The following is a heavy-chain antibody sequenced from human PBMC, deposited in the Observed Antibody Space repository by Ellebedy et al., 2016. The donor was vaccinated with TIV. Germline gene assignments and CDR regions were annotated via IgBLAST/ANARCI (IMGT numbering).Heavy chain of an antibody. V-gene: IGHV4-59*01. CDR2: AYYIGST. CDR1: GGSISRNY. CDR3: ARHLGYADSEIDY. Sequence: SETLSLTCSVSGGSISRNYWAWIRQPPGKGLEWIGYAYYIGSTDYSPSVKSRVTIEVDRSRNEISLKLSSVTAADTAMYYCARHLGYADSEIDYWGQGTLVTVSS. J-gene: IGHJ4*02. D-gene: IGHD4-17*01.